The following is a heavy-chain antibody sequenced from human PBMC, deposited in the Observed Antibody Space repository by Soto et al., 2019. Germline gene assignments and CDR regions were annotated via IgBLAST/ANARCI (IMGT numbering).Heavy chain of an antibody. Sequence: QVQLQEAGPGLVKPSQTLSLNCTVSGGSISSGGSYWSWIRQHPGKGLEWIGYTYYSGSTYYNPALKSRVNISVDTAKNQLSLKLSSVSAADTAVYYCARESDCGGDCYYYYYYGIAGWGEGTTVTVSS. CDR1: GGSISSGGSY. CDR3: ARESDCGGDCYYYYYYGIAG. CDR2: TYYSGST. J-gene: IGHJ6*04. D-gene: IGHD2-21*02. V-gene: IGHV4-31*03.